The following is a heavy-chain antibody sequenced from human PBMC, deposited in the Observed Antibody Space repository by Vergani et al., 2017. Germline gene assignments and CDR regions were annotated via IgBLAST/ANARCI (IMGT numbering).Heavy chain of an antibody. CDR1: GYTFTSYG. J-gene: IGHJ4*02. V-gene: IGHV1-8*02. CDR3: ARYLIGYCSGGSCPYFDY. Sequence: QVQLVQSGAEVKKPGASVKVSCKASGYTFTSYGISWVRQATGQGLEWMGWMNPNSGNTGYAQKFQGRVTMTRNTSISTAYMELSSLRSEDTAVYYCARYLIGYCSGGSCPYFDYWGQGTLVTVSS. CDR2: MNPNSGNT. D-gene: IGHD2-15*01.